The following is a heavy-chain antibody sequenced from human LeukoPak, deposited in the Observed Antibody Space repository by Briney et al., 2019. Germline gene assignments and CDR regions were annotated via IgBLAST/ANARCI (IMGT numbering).Heavy chain of an antibody. CDR2: INHSGST. V-gene: IGHV4-34*01. CDR3: ASSNSLSYYFDY. CDR1: GGSFSGYY. J-gene: IGHJ4*02. D-gene: IGHD2-21*01. Sequence: SSETLSLTCAVYGGSFSGYYWSWIRQPPGKGLERIGEINHSGSTNYNPSLKSRVTISVDTSKNQFSLKLSSVTAADTAVYYCASSNSLSYYFDYWGQGTLVTVSS.